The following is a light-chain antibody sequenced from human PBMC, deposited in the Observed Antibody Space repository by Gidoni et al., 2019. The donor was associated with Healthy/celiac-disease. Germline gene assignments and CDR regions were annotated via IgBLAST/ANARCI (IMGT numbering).Light chain of an antibody. V-gene: IGKV3-11*01. Sequence: EIVLTQSPATLSLSPGERATLSCRASQSVSSYLAWYQQKPGQAPRLLIYDASNRATGIPARFSGSGSGTDFTLTISSLEPEDFAVYYCQQRSNWPSALTFXCXTKVEIK. CDR1: QSVSSY. CDR3: QQRSNWPSALT. CDR2: DAS. J-gene: IGKJ4*01.